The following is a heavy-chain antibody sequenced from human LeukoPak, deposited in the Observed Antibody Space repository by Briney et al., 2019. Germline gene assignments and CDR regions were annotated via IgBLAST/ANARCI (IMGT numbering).Heavy chain of an antibody. Sequence: ASVKVSCKASGYTFTSYGISWVRQAPGQGLEWMGWISAYNGNTNYAQKLQGRVTMTTDTSTSTTYMELRSLRSEDTAVYYCARYPLGDLLYTSWGQGTLVTVSS. CDR1: GYTFTSYG. J-gene: IGHJ4*02. CDR2: ISAYNGNT. D-gene: IGHD2-2*02. V-gene: IGHV1-18*01. CDR3: ARYPLGDLLYTS.